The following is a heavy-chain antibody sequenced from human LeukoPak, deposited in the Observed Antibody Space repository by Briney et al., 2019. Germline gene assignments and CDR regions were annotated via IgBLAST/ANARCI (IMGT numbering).Heavy chain of an antibody. CDR3: VRVGYSYGYGDWNHFDY. J-gene: IGHJ4*02. V-gene: IGHV3-23*01. D-gene: IGHD5-18*01. CDR2: ISGSGGST. CDR1: GFTFSSYA. Sequence: GGSLRLSCAASGFTFSSYAMSWVRQAPGKGLEWVSAISGSGGSTYYADSVKGRFTISRDNSKNTLYLQMNSLRAEDTAVYFCVRVGYSYGYGDWNHFDYWGQGTLVTVSS.